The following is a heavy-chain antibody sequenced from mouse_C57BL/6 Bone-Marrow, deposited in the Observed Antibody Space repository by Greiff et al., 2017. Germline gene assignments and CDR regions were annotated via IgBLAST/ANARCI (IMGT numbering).Heavy chain of an antibody. CDR1: GYTFTSYW. CDR2: IDPSDSET. CDR3: ARCGLCYAMDY. D-gene: IGHD3-1*01. J-gene: IGHJ4*01. Sequence: QVQLQQSGAELVRPGSSVKLSCKASGYTFTSYWMHWVKQRPIQGLEWIGNIDPSDSETHYNQKFKDKATLTVDKSSSTAYMQLSSLTSEDSAVYYCARCGLCYAMDYWGQGTSVTVSS. V-gene: IGHV1-52*01.